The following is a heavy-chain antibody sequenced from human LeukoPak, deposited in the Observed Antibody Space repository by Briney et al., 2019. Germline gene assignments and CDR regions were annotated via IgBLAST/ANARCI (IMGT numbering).Heavy chain of an antibody. CDR3: ATKQWLAPPPDS. J-gene: IGHJ4*02. D-gene: IGHD6-19*01. V-gene: IGHV3-74*01. Sequence: GGSLRLSCAASGFTFSKYWMLRVRQAPGKGLESVSRINTDGTVTTYADSVKGRFTVSRDSADNTMFLQMNSVRDEDTAVYYCATKQWLAPPPDSWGQGTPVTVSS. CDR1: GFTFSKYW. CDR2: INTDGTVT.